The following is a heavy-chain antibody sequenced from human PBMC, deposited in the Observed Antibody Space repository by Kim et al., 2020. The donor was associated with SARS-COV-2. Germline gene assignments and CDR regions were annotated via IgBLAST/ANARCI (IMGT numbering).Heavy chain of an antibody. CDR2: INHSGST. J-gene: IGHJ5*02. CDR1: GGSFSGYY. V-gene: IGHV4-34*01. Sequence: SETLSLTCAVYGGSFSGYYWSWIRQPPGKGLEWIGEINHSGSTNYNPSLKSRVTISVDTSKNQFSLKLSSVTAADTAVYYCARDGSGSYSAGCWFDPWGQGTLVTVSS. CDR3: ARDGSGSYSAGCWFDP. D-gene: IGHD3-10*01.